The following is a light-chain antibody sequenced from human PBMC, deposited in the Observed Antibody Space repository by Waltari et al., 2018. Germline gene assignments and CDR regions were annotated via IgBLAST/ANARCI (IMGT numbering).Light chain of an antibody. CDR3: CSYAGSYTLV. Sequence: QSALTQPRSVSGSPGQSVTISCTGTSSDVGGYNYVSWYQQHPGKAPKLMIYDVSKRPSGVPDRFSVSKSGNTAALTISVLQAEDEADYYCCSYAGSYTLVFGGGTKLTVL. CDR2: DVS. J-gene: IGLJ2*01. V-gene: IGLV2-11*01. CDR1: SSDVGGYNY.